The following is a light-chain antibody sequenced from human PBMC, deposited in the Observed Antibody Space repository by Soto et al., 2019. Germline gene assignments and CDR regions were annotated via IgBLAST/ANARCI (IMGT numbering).Light chain of an antibody. CDR1: SSDVGYYNY. Sequence: QSALTQPASVSGSPGQSLTISCTGTSSDVGYYNYVSWYQQHPGKAPKLLIYDVYSRPSGVSNRFSGSKSGNTASLTISGLQAEDEADYYCCSHPSPNTHVVFGGGTKLTVL. V-gene: IGLV2-14*01. CDR3: CSHPSPNTHVV. CDR2: DVY. J-gene: IGLJ2*01.